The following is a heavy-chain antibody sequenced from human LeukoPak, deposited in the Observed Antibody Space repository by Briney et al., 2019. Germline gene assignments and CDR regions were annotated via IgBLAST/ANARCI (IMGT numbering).Heavy chain of an antibody. J-gene: IGHJ5*02. Sequence: GESLKISCKGSGYSFTSYWISWVRQMPGKGLEWMGRIDPSDSYTNYSPSFQGHVTISADKSISTAYLQWSSLKASDTAMYYGAITVTIPNWFDPWGQGTLVTVSS. V-gene: IGHV5-10-1*01. D-gene: IGHD4-17*01. CDR2: IDPSDSYT. CDR3: AITVTIPNWFDP. CDR1: GYSFTSYW.